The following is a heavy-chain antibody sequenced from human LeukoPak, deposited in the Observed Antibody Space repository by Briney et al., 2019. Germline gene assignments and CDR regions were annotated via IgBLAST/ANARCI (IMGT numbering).Heavy chain of an antibody. CDR2: INHSGST. CDR1: GFPLSSYA. J-gene: IGHJ5*02. D-gene: IGHD2/OR15-2a*01. V-gene: IGHV4-34*01. CDR3: ARVSFSGWFDP. Sequence: GSLRLSCAAFGFPLSSYAMSWIRQPPGKGLEWIGEINHSGSTNYNPSLKSRVTISVDTSKNQFSLKLSSVTAADTAVYYCARVSFSGWFDPWGQGTLVTVSS.